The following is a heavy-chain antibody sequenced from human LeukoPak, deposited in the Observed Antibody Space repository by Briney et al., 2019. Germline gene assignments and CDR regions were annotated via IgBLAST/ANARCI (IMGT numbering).Heavy chain of an antibody. V-gene: IGHV3-23*01. CDR3: AKDDIAYPRSDFDY. CDR2: ISGSGGST. Sequence: PGGSLRLSCAASGFTFSSYAMSWVGQAPGKGLEWVSAISGSGGSTYYADPVKGRFTISRDNSKNTLYLQMNSLRAEDTAVYYCAKDDIAYPRSDFDYWGQGTLVTVSS. D-gene: IGHD6-13*01. CDR1: GFTFSSYA. J-gene: IGHJ4*02.